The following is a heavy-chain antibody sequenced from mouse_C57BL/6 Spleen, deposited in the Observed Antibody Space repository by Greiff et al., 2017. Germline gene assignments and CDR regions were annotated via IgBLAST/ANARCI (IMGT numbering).Heavy chain of an antibody. CDR1: GFTFSDYG. CDR3: ARDYYGSSYLYAMDY. D-gene: IGHD1-1*01. Sequence: EVKLMESGGGLVKPGGSLKLSCAASGFTFSDYGMHWVRQAPEKGLEWVAYISSGSSTIYYADTVKGRFPISRDNAKNTLFLQMTSLRSEDTAMYYCARDYYGSSYLYAMDYWGQGTSVTVSS. J-gene: IGHJ4*01. CDR2: ISSGSSTI. V-gene: IGHV5-17*01.